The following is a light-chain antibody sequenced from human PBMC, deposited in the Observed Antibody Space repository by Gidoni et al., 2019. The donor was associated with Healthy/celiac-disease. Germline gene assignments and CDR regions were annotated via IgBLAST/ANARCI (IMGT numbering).Light chain of an antibody. Sequence: SVSESPGKTVTISCTRSSGSIASNYVQRYQQRPGSSPTTVIYEDNQRPSGVPDRFSGSIDSSSNSASLTISGLKTEDEADYYCQSYDSSIYVVFGGGTKLTVL. CDR1: SGSIASNY. CDR3: QSYDSSIYVV. CDR2: EDN. J-gene: IGLJ2*01. V-gene: IGLV6-57*01.